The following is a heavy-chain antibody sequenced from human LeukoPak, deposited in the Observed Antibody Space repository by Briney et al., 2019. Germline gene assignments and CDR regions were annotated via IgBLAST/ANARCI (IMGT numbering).Heavy chain of an antibody. CDR3: ARTEFLEWSFDYYYYGMDV. V-gene: IGHV3-33*01. Sequence: GGSLRLSCAASGFTFSSYGMHWVRQAPGKGLEWVAVIWYDGSNKYYADSVKGRFTISRDNSKNTLYLQMNSLRAEDTAVYYCARTEFLEWSFDYYYYGMDVWGQGTTVTVSS. D-gene: IGHD3-3*01. CDR2: IWYDGSNK. CDR1: GFTFSSYG. J-gene: IGHJ6*02.